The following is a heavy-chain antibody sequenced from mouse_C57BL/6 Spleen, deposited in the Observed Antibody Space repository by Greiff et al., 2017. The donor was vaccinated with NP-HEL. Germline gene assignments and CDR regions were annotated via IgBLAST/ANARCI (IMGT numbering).Heavy chain of an antibody. J-gene: IGHJ4*01. CDR3: ARKGTMVYAMDY. Sequence: VQLQQPGAELVKPGASVKLSCKASGYTFTSYWMHWVKQRPGQGLEWIGMIHPNSGSTNYNEKFKSKATLTVDKSSSTAYMQLSSLTSEDSAVYYCARKGTMVYAMDYWGQGTSVTVSS. D-gene: IGHD2-2*01. CDR2: IHPNSGST. V-gene: IGHV1-64*01. CDR1: GYTFTSYW.